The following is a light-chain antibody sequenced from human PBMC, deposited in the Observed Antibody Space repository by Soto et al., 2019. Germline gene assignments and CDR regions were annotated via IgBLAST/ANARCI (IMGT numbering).Light chain of an antibody. CDR1: QSLTAN. J-gene: IGKJ4*01. V-gene: IGKV3-20*01. Sequence: EIVLTQSPGTLSLYPGERAALSCWASQSLTANLAWYQQKPGQPPRPLIYGATTRAAGIPDRFIGSGSGTEFTLTINRLEPEDAAVYFCQQYGSSPLTFGGGTKVEI. CDR2: GAT. CDR3: QQYGSSPLT.